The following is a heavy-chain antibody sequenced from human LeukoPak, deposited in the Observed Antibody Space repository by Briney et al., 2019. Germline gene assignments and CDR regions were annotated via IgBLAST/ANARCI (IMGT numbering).Heavy chain of an antibody. CDR3: TREYSSSSDY. J-gene: IGHJ4*02. V-gene: IGHV4-39*02. CDR2: KYYSGNT. Sequence: SETLSLTCTVSGGSFSSCSHHWSRLRPPPGQGLEWISSKYYSGNTYYNPSLKSRVTISVDTSKNQFSLKLTSVTAADTAVYYCTREYSSSSDYWGQGTLVTVSS. CDR1: GGSFSSCSHH. D-gene: IGHD6-6*01.